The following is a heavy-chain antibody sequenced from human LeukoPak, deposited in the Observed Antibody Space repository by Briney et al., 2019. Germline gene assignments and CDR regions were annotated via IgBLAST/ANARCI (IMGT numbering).Heavy chain of an antibody. CDR3: ARDRVVVPAAFDY. V-gene: IGHV1-2*02. CDR2: INPNSGGT. Sequence: ASVKVSCKASGYTFTAYYMHWVRQAPGQGLEWMGWINPNSGGTNYAQKFQGGVTMTRDTSISTAYMELSRLRSDDTAVYYCARDRVVVPAAFDYWGQGTLVTVSS. D-gene: IGHD2-2*01. J-gene: IGHJ4*02. CDR1: GYTFTAYY.